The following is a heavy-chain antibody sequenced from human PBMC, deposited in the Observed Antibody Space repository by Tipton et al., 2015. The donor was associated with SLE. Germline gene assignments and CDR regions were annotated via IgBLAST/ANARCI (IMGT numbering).Heavy chain of an antibody. CDR3: ARMGYYYYYMDV. J-gene: IGHJ6*03. CDR2: INHSGST. CDR1: GGSFSGYY. Sequence: TLSLTCAVYGGSFSGYYWSWIRQPPGKGLGWIGEINHSGSTNYNPSLKSRVTISVDTSKNQFSLKLSSVTAADTAVYYCARMGYYYYYMDVWGKGTTVTVSS. V-gene: IGHV4-34*01.